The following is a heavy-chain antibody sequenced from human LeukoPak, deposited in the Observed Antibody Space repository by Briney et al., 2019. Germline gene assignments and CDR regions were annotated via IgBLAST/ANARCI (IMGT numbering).Heavy chain of an antibody. V-gene: IGHV4-59*10. D-gene: IGHD2-15*01. CDR3: ARVYSTDAFDI. CDR2: IYTSGST. Sequence: SETLSLTCAVYGGSFSGYYWSWIRQPPGKGLEWIGRIYTSGSTNYNPSLKSRVTMSVDTSKNQFSLKLSSVTAADTAVYYCARVYSTDAFDIWGQGTMVTVSS. J-gene: IGHJ3*02. CDR1: GGSFSGYY.